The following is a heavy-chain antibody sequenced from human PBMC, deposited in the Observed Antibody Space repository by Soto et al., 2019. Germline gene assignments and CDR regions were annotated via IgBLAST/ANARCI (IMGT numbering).Heavy chain of an antibody. D-gene: IGHD6-6*01. CDR1: GFTVSSNY. J-gene: IGHJ6*03. V-gene: IGHV3-66*01. Sequence: GGSLRLSCAASGFTVSSNYMSWVRQAPGKGLEWVSVIYSGGSTYYADSVKGRFTISRDNSKNTLYLQMNSLRAEDTAVYYCARVHIAARPSPSYYYYMDVWGKGTTVTVSS. CDR2: IYSGGST. CDR3: ARVHIAARPSPSYYYYMDV.